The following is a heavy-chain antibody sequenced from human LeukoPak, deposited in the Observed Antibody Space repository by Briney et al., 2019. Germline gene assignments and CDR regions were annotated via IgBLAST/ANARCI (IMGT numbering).Heavy chain of an antibody. CDR3: ASGHCSSTSCYLYYYMDV. D-gene: IGHD2-2*03. CDR1: GYTFTSYG. Sequence: ASVKVSCKASGYTFTSYGISWVRQAPGQGLEWMGWISAYNGNTNYAQKLQGRVTMTADTSTSTAYMELRSLRSDDTAVYYCASGHCSSTSCYLYYYMDVWGKGTTVTVSS. CDR2: ISAYNGNT. J-gene: IGHJ6*03. V-gene: IGHV1-18*01.